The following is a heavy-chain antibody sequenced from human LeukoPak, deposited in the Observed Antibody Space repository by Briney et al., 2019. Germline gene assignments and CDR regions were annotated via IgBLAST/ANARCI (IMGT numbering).Heavy chain of an antibody. J-gene: IGHJ6*03. V-gene: IGHV3-23*01. CDR2: IVGSGANT. Sequence: GGSLRLSCAASGFTFSSYGMSWVRQTPGKGLECVSGIVGSGANTDYADSVRGRFTISRDNPKNSLYLQMNSLRAEDTAVYYCAKDDFWSGYYYMDVWGKGTTVTVSS. D-gene: IGHD3-3*01. CDR1: GFTFSSYG. CDR3: AKDDFWSGYYYMDV.